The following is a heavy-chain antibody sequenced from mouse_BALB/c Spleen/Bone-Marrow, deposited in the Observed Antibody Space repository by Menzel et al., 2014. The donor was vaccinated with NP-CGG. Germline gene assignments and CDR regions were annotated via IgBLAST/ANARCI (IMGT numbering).Heavy chain of an antibody. J-gene: IGHJ1*01. CDR3: ARSTTATYFDV. CDR1: GYTFTSSW. V-gene: IGHV1S130*01. Sequence: VQLQQSGSVLVRPGASVKLSCKATGYTFTSSWMHWAKQRPGQGLEWIGEIHPNSGSTNYNEKFKGKATLTVDTSSSTAYVDLSSLTSEDSAVYYCARSTTATYFDVWGAGTTVTVSS. D-gene: IGHD1-2*01. CDR2: IHPNSGST.